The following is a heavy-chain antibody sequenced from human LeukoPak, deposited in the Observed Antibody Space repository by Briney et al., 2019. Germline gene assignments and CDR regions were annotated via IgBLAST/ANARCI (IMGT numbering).Heavy chain of an antibody. J-gene: IGHJ3*02. D-gene: IGHD5-18*01. V-gene: IGHV3-48*01. CDR1: GFTFSTYS. CDR3: ARDPGYGYSGAFDI. CDR2: VTGTSSPI. Sequence: GGSLRLSCEVSGFTFSTYSMNWVRQAPGKGLEWVSYVTGTSSPIYCADSVRGRFTISRDNAKNSLYLQMNSLRAEDTAVYYCARDPGYGYSGAFDIWGQGTMVTVSS.